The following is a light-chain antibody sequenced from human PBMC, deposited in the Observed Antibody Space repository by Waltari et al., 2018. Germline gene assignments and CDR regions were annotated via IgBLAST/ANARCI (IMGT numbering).Light chain of an antibody. J-gene: IGLJ2*01. CDR1: SNDVGGYYY. Sequence: QSALSQPLSVSGSPGQSVTISCTGTSNDVGGYYYVSWFQQFPGKAPNLIIYDVTRRHSGVPDRVAGSKSGNTASLTISGLQVEDEATYYCCSRAGTYTWLFGGGTKVTVL. CDR2: DVT. CDR3: CSRAGTYTWL. V-gene: IGLV2-11*01.